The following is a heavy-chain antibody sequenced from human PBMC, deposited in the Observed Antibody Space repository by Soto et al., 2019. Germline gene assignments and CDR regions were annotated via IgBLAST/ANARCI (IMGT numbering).Heavy chain of an antibody. CDR3: AKIRPLRGYYDSSGYYFDWYFDL. CDR2: ISGSGGST. D-gene: IGHD3-22*01. J-gene: IGHJ2*01. Sequence: GGSLRLSCAASGFTFSSYAMSWVRQAPGKGLEWVSAISGSGGSTYYADSVKGRFTISRDNSKNTLYLQMNSLRAEDTAVYYCAKIRPLRGYYDSSGYYFDWYFDLWGRGTLVTVS. V-gene: IGHV3-23*01. CDR1: GFTFSSYA.